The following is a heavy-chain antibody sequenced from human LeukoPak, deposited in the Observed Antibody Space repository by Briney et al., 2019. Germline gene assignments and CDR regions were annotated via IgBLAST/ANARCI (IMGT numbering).Heavy chain of an antibody. J-gene: IGHJ6*02. CDR3: ARSPPYPYGMDV. CDR1: GFTVSSNY. Sequence: GGSLRLSCAASGFTVSSNYMSWVRQAPGKGLEWVLVIYSGGSTYYADSVKGRFTISRDNSKNTLYLQMNSLRAEDTAVYYCARSPPYPYGMDVWGQGTTVTVSS. V-gene: IGHV3-53*01. CDR2: IYSGGST.